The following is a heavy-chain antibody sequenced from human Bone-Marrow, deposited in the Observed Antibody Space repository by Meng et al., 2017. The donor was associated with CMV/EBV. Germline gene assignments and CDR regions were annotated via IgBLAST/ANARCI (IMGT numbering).Heavy chain of an antibody. CDR3: ARGCDIVVVPAAIEGYYYYGMDV. V-gene: IGHV1-2*02. Sequence: ASVKVSCKASGYTFTSHYMHWVRQAPGQGLEWMGWINPNSGGTNYAQKFQGRVTMTRDTSISTAYMELSRLRSDDTAVYYCARGCDIVVVPAAIEGYYYYGMDVWGQGTTVTVSS. D-gene: IGHD2-2*02. CDR2: INPNSGGT. J-gene: IGHJ6*02. CDR1: GYTFTSHY.